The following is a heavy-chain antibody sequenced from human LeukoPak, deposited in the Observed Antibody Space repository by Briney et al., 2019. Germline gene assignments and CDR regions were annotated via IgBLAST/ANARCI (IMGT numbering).Heavy chain of an antibody. J-gene: IGHJ4*02. D-gene: IGHD6-13*01. CDR3: ARLVGSSWYHEVLLGRDY. CDR2: IYYRGST. V-gene: IGHV4-59*04. Sequence: PSETLSLTCTVSGGSISSYYWSWIRQPPGKGLEWIGYIYYRGSTYYNPSLKSRVTISVDTSKNQFSLKLSSVTAADTAVYYCARLVGSSWYHEVLLGRDYWGQGTLVTVSS. CDR1: GGSISSYY.